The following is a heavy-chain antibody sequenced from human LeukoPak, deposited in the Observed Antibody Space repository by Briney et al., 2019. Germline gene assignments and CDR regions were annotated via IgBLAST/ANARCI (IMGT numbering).Heavy chain of an antibody. CDR1: GFTFSSYA. Sequence: GGSLRLSCAASGFTFSSYAMSWVRQAPGKGLEWVSAISGSGGSTYYADSVKGRFTISRDNSKNTLYLQMNGLRAEDTAVYYCAKRQRGYYYGSGSSDYWGQGTLVTVSS. D-gene: IGHD3-10*01. CDR2: ISGSGGST. CDR3: AKRQRGYYYGSGSSDY. J-gene: IGHJ4*02. V-gene: IGHV3-23*01.